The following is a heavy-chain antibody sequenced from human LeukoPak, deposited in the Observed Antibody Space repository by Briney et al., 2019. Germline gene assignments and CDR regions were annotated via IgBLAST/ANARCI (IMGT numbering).Heavy chain of an antibody. D-gene: IGHD1-26*01. CDR3: ARDQASGSYYKDYFDY. CDR2: ISGSGGST. V-gene: IGHV3-23*01. J-gene: IGHJ4*02. Sequence: GGSLRLSCAASGFTFSSYAMSWVRQAPGKGLEWVSAISGSGGSTYYADSVKGRFTISRDNSKNTLYLQMNSLRAEDTAVYYCARDQASGSYYKDYFDYWGQGTLVTVSS. CDR1: GFTFSSYA.